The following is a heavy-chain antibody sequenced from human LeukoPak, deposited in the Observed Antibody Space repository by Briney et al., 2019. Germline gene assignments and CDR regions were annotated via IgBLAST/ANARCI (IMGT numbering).Heavy chain of an antibody. Sequence: SETLSLTCTVSSGSISSYYWSWIRQTPGKELEWIGYIYYSGTTNYNPSLKSRVTISVDTSKNQFSLKLSSVTAADTAVYYCARRSITMVRGVITTYYYYYYMDVWGKGTTVTISS. D-gene: IGHD3-10*01. V-gene: IGHV4-59*12. J-gene: IGHJ6*03. CDR1: SGSISSYY. CDR2: IYYSGTT. CDR3: ARRSITMVRGVITTYYYYYYMDV.